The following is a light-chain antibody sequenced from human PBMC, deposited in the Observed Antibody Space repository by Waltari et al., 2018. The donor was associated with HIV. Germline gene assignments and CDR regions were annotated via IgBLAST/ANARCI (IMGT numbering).Light chain of an antibody. CDR3: QQYGSLPT. CDR2: GAS. J-gene: IGKJ2*01. CDR1: QTVSSSY. V-gene: IGKV3-20*01. Sequence: DIVLTQSPGTLSLSPGERATLSCRASQTVSSSYLAWYQQQPGLAPRLLIYGASSRATGIPDRFSGSGSGTDFTLTISRLEPEDFAVYYCQQYGSLPTFGQGTKLEIK.